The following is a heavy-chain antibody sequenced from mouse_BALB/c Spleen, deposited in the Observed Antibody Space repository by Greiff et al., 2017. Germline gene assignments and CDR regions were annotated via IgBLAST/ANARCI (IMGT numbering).Heavy chain of an antibody. CDR1: GYSITSDYA. Sequence: VQLKESGPGLVKPSQSLSLTCTVTGYSITSDYAWNWIRQFPGNKLEWMGYISYSGSTSYNPSLKSRISITRDTSKNQFFLQLNSVTTEDTATYYCAREGSSGYGFAYWGQGTLVTVSA. CDR2: ISYSGST. J-gene: IGHJ3*01. CDR3: AREGSSGYGFAY. V-gene: IGHV3-2*02. D-gene: IGHD3-1*01.